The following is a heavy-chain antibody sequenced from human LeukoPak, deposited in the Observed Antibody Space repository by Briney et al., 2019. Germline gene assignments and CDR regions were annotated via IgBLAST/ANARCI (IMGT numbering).Heavy chain of an antibody. CDR3: ASEENYSLDY. V-gene: IGHV4-34*01. J-gene: IGHJ4*02. D-gene: IGHD2-15*01. CDR2: INHSGST. CDR1: SGSFSGYY. Sequence: SETLSLTCAVYSGSFSGYYWSWIRQPPGKGLEWIGEINHSGSTNYNPSLKSRVTISVDTSKNQFSLKLSSVTAADTAVYYCASEENYSLDYRGQGTLVTVSS.